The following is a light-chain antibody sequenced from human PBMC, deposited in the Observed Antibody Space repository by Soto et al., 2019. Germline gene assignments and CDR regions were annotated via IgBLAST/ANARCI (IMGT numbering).Light chain of an antibody. Sequence: PATLSVSPGERATLSCRASQSVSNFLAWYQQKPGQAPRLVIYGASTRATGIPARFSGSGSGTEFTLTISSLQSEDFAVYYCQQYDNWPPTFGQGTRLEIK. CDR3: QQYDNWPPT. CDR1: QSVSNF. J-gene: IGKJ5*01. CDR2: GAS. V-gene: IGKV3-15*01.